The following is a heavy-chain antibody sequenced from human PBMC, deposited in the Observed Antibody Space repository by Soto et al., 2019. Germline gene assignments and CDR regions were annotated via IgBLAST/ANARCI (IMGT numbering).Heavy chain of an antibody. CDR1: GGSISSGGYY. Sequence: LRLSCTVSGGSISSGGYYWSWIRQHPGKGLEWIGYIYYSGSTYYNPSLKSRVTISVDTSKNQFSLKLSSVTAADTAVYYCARETKLLWFGELSEPNYYYYYYMDVWGKGTTVTVSS. V-gene: IGHV4-31*03. J-gene: IGHJ6*03. CDR2: IYYSGST. CDR3: ARETKLLWFGELSEPNYYYYYYMDV. D-gene: IGHD3-10*01.